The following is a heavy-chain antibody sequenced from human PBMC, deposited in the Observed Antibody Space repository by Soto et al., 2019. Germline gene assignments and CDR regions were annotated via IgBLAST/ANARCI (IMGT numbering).Heavy chain of an antibody. Sequence: PGESLKISWKGSGYSFTSYWIIWVRQMPGKGLEWMGRIDPSDSYTNYSPSFQGHVTISADKSISTAYLQWSSLKASDTAMYYCARHRVSSGWNYYYYYGMDVWGQGTTVTVSS. D-gene: IGHD6-19*01. CDR2: IDPSDSYT. CDR1: GYSFTSYW. CDR3: ARHRVSSGWNYYYYYGMDV. J-gene: IGHJ6*02. V-gene: IGHV5-10-1*01.